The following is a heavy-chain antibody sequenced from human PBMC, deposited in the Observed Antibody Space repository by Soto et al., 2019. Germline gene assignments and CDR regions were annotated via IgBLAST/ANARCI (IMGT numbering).Heavy chain of an antibody. CDR2: IYHSGST. CDR3: ARVPDY. CDR1: GGSVRSGNYY. Sequence: SSETLSLTCTVSGGSVRSGNYYWSWIRQPPGKGLEWIGYIYHSGSTYYNPSLKSRVTISVDRSKNQFSLKLSSVTAADTAVYYCARVPDYWGQGTLVTVSS. J-gene: IGHJ4*02. V-gene: IGHV4-30-2*01.